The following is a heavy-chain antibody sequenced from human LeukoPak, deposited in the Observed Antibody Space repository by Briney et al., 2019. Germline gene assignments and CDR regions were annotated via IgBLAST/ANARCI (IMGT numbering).Heavy chain of an antibody. CDR1: GFTFSSYG. D-gene: IGHD3-22*01. V-gene: IGHV3-30*02. J-gene: IGHJ4*02. CDR3: AKALANYYDSSGCDY. Sequence: GGSLRLSCAASGFTFSSYGMHWVRQAPGKGLEWVAFIRYDGSNKYYADSVKGRFTISRDNSKNTLYLQMNSLRAEDTAVYYCAKALANYYDSSGCDYWGQGTLVTVSS. CDR2: IRYDGSNK.